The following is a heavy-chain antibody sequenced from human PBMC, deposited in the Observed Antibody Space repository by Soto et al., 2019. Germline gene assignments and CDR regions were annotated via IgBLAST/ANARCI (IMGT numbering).Heavy chain of an antibody. CDR3: AKVITSWYYYYGMDV. CDR1: GFTFSSYG. D-gene: IGHD2-2*01. CDR2: ISYDGSNK. J-gene: IGHJ6*02. Sequence: PGGSLRLSCAASGFTFSSYGMHWVRQAPGKGLEWVAVISYDGSNKYYADSVKGRFTISRDNSKNTLYLQMNSLRAEDTAVYYCAKVITSWYYYYGMDVWGQGTTVTVSS. V-gene: IGHV3-30*18.